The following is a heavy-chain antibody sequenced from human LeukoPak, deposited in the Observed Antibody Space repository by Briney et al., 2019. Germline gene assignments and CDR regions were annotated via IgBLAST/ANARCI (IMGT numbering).Heavy chain of an antibody. J-gene: IGHJ5*02. D-gene: IGHD2-2*01. Sequence: PVMVSCKASGGTFSTYAISWVRQAPGQGLEWLGGIIPLFGTADYAQKFQGRVTITADESTSTAYMELSSLRSEDTAVYYCARGSRFLDVVLVPATNGWFDPWGQGTLVTVSS. CDR2: IIPLFGTA. V-gene: IGHV1-69*13. CDR3: ARGSRFLDVVLVPATNGWFDP. CDR1: GGTFSTYA.